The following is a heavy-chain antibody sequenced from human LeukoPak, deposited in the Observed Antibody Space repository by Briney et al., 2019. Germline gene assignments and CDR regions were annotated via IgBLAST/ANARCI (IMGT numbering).Heavy chain of an antibody. V-gene: IGHV4-4*07. CDR3: ARTKYSFDASDI. J-gene: IGHJ3*02. CDR2: IYGGGLFGIGSGRT. CDR1: GGSLSDYF. D-gene: IGHD6-6*01. Sequence: SETLSLTCTVSGGSLSDYFWTWVRQPTGKGLEWIGRIYGGGLFGIGSGRTDYNPSLKSRVSISVDTSKNQFTLKLSSVTAADTAVYYCARTKYSFDASDIWGQGTMVTVSS.